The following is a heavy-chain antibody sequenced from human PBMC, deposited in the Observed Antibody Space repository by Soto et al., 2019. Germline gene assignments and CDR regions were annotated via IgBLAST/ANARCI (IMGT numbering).Heavy chain of an antibody. Sequence: QVQLVESGGGVVQPGKSLRLSCAASGFPFSSFGIHWVRQAPGKGLEWVAIIWYDGSKEYYADSVKGRFTISTDNFKNSGWLQMDRLSAADTAVYYCARKPFDTCGGADSSWDHWGQGTLVTVSS. CDR1: GFPFSSFG. V-gene: IGHV3-33*01. J-gene: IGHJ4*02. D-gene: IGHD2-21*01. CDR3: ARKPFDTCGGADSSWDH. CDR2: IWYDGSKE.